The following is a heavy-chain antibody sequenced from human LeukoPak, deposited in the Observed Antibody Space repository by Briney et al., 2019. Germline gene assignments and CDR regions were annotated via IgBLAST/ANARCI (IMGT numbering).Heavy chain of an antibody. CDR2: ISAYNGNT. CDR3: AREGVLRFLED. D-gene: IGHD3-3*01. J-gene: IGHJ4*02. CDR1: GYTFTSYG. V-gene: IGHV1-18*01. Sequence: ASVTVSCKASGYTFTSYGISWVRQAPGQGLEWMGWISAYNGNTNYAQKLQGRVTITTDTSTSTAYMELSSLRSEDAAVYYCAREGVLRFLEDWGQGTLVTVSS.